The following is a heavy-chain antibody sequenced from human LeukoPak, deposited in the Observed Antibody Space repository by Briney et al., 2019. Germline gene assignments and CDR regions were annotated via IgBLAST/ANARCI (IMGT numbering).Heavy chain of an antibody. D-gene: IGHD3-22*01. CDR2: INHSGST. CDR3: ARSYYYDSSGYYYYYDY. CDR1: GGSFSGYY. V-gene: IGHV4-34*01. Sequence: SETLSLTCAVYGGSFSGYYWSWIRQPPGKGLERIGEINHSGSTNYNPSLKSRVTISVDTSKNQFSLKLSSVTAADTAVYYCARSYYYDSSGYYYYYDYWGQGTLVTVSS. J-gene: IGHJ4*02.